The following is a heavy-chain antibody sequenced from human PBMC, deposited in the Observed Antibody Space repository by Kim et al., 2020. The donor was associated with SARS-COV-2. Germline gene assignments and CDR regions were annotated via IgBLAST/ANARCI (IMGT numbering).Heavy chain of an antibody. CDR3: AKDPADNHYYDSSGYWGD. D-gene: IGHD3-22*01. J-gene: IGHJ4*02. CDR1: GFTFSSNA. CDR2: ISGSGGST. Sequence: GGSLRLSCAASGFTFSSNAMSWVRQAPGKGLEWVSAISGSGGSTYYADSVKGRFSISRDNSKNTLYLQMDRLRAEDTAVYYCAKDPADNHYYDSSGYWGDWGQGTLVTVSS. V-gene: IGHV3-23*01.